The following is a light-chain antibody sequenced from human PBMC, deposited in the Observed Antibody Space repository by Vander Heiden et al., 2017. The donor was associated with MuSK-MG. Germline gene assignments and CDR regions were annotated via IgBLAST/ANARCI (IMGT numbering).Light chain of an antibody. CDR3: QQYYSTPHT. CDR1: QDISNS. V-gene: IGKV1-NL1*01. J-gene: IGKJ2*01. Sequence: DIQMTQSPSSLSASVGDRVTITCRASQDISNSLDWYQQIPGKAPKLLLYAASRLESGVPSRFSGSGSGTHYTLTISSLQPEDFATYYCQQYYSTPHTFGQGTKLEIK. CDR2: AAS.